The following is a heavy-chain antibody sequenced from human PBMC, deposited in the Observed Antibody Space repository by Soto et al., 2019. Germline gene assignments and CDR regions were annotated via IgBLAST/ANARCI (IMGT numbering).Heavy chain of an antibody. D-gene: IGHD4-17*01. CDR2: ISSSSSTI. V-gene: IGHV3-48*02. CDR1: RLNFISYS. J-gene: IGHJ4*02. CDR3: ARDLDYGDYVSYDY. Sequence: GSLRLSWEDARLNFISYSVSWVRQASGKGLEWVSYISSSSSTIYYADSVKGRFTISRDNAKNSLYLQMNSLRDEDTAVYYCARDLDYGDYVSYDYWGQGNLVTVSS.